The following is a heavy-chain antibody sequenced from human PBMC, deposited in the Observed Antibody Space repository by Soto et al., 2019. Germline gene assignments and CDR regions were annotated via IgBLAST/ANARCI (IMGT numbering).Heavy chain of an antibody. V-gene: IGHV3-23*01. CDR1: GFTFSNYA. CDR3: AKERLGRGADY. CDR2: ISGGGGNT. J-gene: IGHJ4*02. Sequence: EVQLLESGGGLVQPGGSLRLYCAASGFTFSNYAMSWVRQTPGKGLEWVSTISGGGGNTYYPDSVKGRFTISRDNSKDTVYLQMNSLRAEDTAIYYCAKERLGRGADYWGQGALVNVTS.